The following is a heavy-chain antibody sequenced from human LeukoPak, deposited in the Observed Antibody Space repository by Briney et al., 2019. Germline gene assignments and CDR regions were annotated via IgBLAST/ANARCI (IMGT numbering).Heavy chain of an antibody. CDR1: GGSFSGYY. J-gene: IGHJ5*02. CDR3: ARATVTCWFDP. V-gene: IGHV4-34*01. Sequence: KPSETLSLTCAVYGGSFSGYYWNWIRQPPGKGLEWIGEINHSGSTNYNPSLKSRVTISVDTSKNQFSLKLSSVTAADTAVYYCARATVTCWFDPWGQGTLVTVSS. D-gene: IGHD4-17*01. CDR2: INHSGST.